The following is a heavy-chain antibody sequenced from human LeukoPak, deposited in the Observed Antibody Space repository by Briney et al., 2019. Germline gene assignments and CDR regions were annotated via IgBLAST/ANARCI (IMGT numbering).Heavy chain of an antibody. V-gene: IGHV3-48*01. CDR3: ARDGGNSYEIDY. D-gene: IGHD5-18*01. Sequence: PGGSLRLSCVVSGFPFTNNPMNWVRQAPGKGLEWVSYISNDITTTYYAESVKGRFTISRDSAKNSLYLQMNSLRVEDTAVYYCARDGGNSYEIDYWGQGILVTVSS. J-gene: IGHJ4*02. CDR2: ISNDITTT. CDR1: GFPFTNNP.